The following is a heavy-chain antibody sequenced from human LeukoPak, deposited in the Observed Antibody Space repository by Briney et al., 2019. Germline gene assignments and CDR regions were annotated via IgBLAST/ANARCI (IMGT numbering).Heavy chain of an antibody. V-gene: IGHV4-39*07. CDR1: GGSITSSLYF. CDR3: ASGFSGYCSGGSCPGDAFDI. J-gene: IGHJ3*02. Sequence: SETLSLTCSISGGSITSSLYFWGWIRQPPGKGLEWIGNIYYSGTTYYKPSFNSRVTILVDTSKNQFSLKLRSVTAADTAVYYCASGFSGYCSGGSCPGDAFDIWGQGTMVTVSS. CDR2: IYYSGTT. D-gene: IGHD2-15*01.